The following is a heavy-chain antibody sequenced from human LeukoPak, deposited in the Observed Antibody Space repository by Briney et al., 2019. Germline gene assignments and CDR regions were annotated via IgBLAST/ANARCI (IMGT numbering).Heavy chain of an antibody. J-gene: IGHJ4*02. CDR3: ARDYCSSTSCLFDY. CDR2: INPNSGDT. V-gene: IGHV1-2*02. D-gene: IGHD2-2*01. Sequence: ASVKVSCKASGYTFTGYHMHWVRRAPGQGLEWMGWINPNSGDTNYAQKFQGRVTMTRDTSISTAYMELSRLRSDDTAVYYCARDYCSSTSCLFDYWGQGALVTVSS. CDR1: GYTFTGYH.